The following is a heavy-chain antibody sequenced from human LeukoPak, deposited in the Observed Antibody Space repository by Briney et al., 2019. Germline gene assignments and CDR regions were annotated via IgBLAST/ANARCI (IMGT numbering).Heavy chain of an antibody. CDR2: IYTSGST. Sequence: SETLSLTCAVYGGSFSGYYWSWIRQPAGKGLEWIGRIYTSGSTKYNPSLKSRMTISVDTDKNPFSLKLSYVTAADTAVYYCARGETYRGYYFDYWGQGTLVTVSS. CDR3: ARGETYRGYYFDY. CDR1: GGSFSGYY. J-gene: IGHJ4*02. V-gene: IGHV4-59*10. D-gene: IGHD2-21*01.